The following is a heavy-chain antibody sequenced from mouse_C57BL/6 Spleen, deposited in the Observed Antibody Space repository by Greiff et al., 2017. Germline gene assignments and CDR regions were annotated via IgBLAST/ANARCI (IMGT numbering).Heavy chain of an antibody. J-gene: IGHJ3*01. V-gene: IGHV1-26*01. CDR1: GYTFTDYY. Sequence: EVQLMESGPELVKPGASVKISCKASGYTFTDYYMNWVKQSPGQSLEWIGDINPNNGGTSYNQKFKGKATLTVDKTSSTAYMELRSLTSEDSAVEYCARTKCGSSWAYGGRGTLVTVSA. CDR3: ARTKCGSSWAY. CDR2: INPNNGGT. D-gene: IGHD1-1*01.